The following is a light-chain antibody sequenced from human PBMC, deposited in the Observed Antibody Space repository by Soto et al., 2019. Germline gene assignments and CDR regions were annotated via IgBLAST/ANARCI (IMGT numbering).Light chain of an antibody. V-gene: IGLV1-40*01. CDR3: QSYDSSLSAL. Sequence: QSVLTQPPSVSGAPGQRVTISCTGRSSNIGAGYDVHWYQQLPGTAPKLLIHGNSNRPSGVPDRFSGSKSVTSASLAITGLQAEHEADYYCQSYDSSLSALFGGGTKLTVL. J-gene: IGLJ3*02. CDR2: GNS. CDR1: SSNIGAGYD.